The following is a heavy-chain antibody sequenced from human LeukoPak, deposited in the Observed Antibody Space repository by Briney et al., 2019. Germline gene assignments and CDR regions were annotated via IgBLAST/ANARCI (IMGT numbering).Heavy chain of an antibody. Sequence: PGGSLRLSCAPSGFTFSSYNVNWVRQAPGKGLEWVSYISSGGSTIDYADSVKGRFTVSRDNAKNSLYLQMNSLRDEDTAVYYCARGEGYSISWYRGLFDYWGQGTLVTVSS. J-gene: IGHJ4*02. CDR1: GFTFSSYN. CDR3: ARGEGYSISWYRGLFDY. D-gene: IGHD6-13*01. V-gene: IGHV3-48*02. CDR2: ISSGGSTI.